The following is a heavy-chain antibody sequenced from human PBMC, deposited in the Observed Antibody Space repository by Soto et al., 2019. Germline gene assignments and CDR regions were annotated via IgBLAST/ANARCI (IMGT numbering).Heavy chain of an antibody. D-gene: IGHD5-12*01. J-gene: IGHJ4*02. V-gene: IGHV4-30-4*01. CDR1: GGSISSGDYY. Sequence: SETLSLTCTVSGGSISSGDYYWSWIRQPPGKGLEWIGYIYYSGSTYYNPSLKNQVTISVDTSKNQFSLKLSSVTAADTAVYYCARAKEMATTYFDYWGQGTLVTVSS. CDR3: ARAKEMATTYFDY. CDR2: IYYSGST.